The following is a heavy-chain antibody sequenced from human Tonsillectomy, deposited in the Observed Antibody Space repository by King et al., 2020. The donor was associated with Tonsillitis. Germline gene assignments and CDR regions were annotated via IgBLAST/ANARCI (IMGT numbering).Heavy chain of an antibody. CDR3: SRRTRYNWNYDGMDV. Sequence: VTLKESGPGLVKPTETLTLTCSVSGFSLSDAKMGVSWIRQPPGKALEWLAHIFSNDEKSYSTSLKIRVSLSKDTSKSQVVLTMTNMDPVDTATYFCSRRTRYNWNYDGMDVWGQGTTVTVSS. CDR2: IFSNDEK. V-gene: IGHV2-26*01. CDR1: GFSLSDAKMG. J-gene: IGHJ6*02. D-gene: IGHD1-20*01.